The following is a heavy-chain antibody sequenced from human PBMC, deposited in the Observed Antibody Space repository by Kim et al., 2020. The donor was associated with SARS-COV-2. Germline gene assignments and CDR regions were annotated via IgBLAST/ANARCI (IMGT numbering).Heavy chain of an antibody. CDR2: IYYSGNT. J-gene: IGHJ5*02. CDR1: GGSISSYY. V-gene: IGHV4-59*08. D-gene: IGHD6-13*01. CDR3: ARGQLVGWFDP. Sequence: SETLSLTCTVSGGSISSYYWSWVRQPPGKGLEWIGYIYYSGNTDYNPSLKSRVTMSVDTSKNQFSLKLSSVTAADTAVYYCARGQLVGWFDPWGQGTLVTVSS.